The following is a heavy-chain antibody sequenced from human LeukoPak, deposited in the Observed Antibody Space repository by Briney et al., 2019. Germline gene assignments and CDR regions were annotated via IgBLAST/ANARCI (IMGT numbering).Heavy chain of an antibody. Sequence: GGSLRLSCAASGFSFTSYAMSWVRQAPGKGLEWVSCISDSGDKTYYADSVKGRFTISRDNSRNTLYLQMNSLRDEDTAVYYCAEGGYDQDFDYWGRGGLVTVSS. V-gene: IGHV3-23*01. CDR1: GFSFTSYA. CDR2: ISDSGDKT. D-gene: IGHD5-12*01. J-gene: IGHJ4*02. CDR3: AEGGYDQDFDY.